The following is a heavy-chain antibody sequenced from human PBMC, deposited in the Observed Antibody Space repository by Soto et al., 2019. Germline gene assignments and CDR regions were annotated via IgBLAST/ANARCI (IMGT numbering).Heavy chain of an antibody. J-gene: IGHJ4*02. CDR2: IYYSGST. Sequence: SETLSLTCTVSGGSISSYYWSWIRQPPGKGLEWIGYIYYSGSTNYNPSLKSRVTISVDTSKNQFSLKLSSVTAADTAVYYCARHLAGFGFDYWGQGTLVTVSS. D-gene: IGHD3-10*01. CDR1: GGSISSYY. CDR3: ARHLAGFGFDY. V-gene: IGHV4-59*08.